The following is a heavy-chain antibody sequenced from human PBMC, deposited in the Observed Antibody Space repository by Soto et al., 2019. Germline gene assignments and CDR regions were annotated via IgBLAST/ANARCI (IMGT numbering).Heavy chain of an antibody. D-gene: IGHD1-26*01. V-gene: IGHV3-23*01. J-gene: IGHJ4*02. CDR2: ISGSGGST. CDR1: GFTFSTYD. Sequence: EVQLLESGGGLVQPGGSLRLSCAASGFTFSTYDMTWVRQAPGKGLEWVSAISGSGGSTYYADSVKGRFTISRDNSKNTLYLQMNSLRAEDTAVYYCAKGPTKFRGGTYYFDYWGQGTLVTVS. CDR3: AKGPTKFRGGTYYFDY.